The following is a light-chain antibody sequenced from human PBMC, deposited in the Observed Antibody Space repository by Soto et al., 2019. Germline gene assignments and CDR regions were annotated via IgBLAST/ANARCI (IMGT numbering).Light chain of an antibody. Sequence: QSALTQPASVSGSPGQSIPVSCTGTSSDIGGHNYVSWSQQHPGKVPILIIYEVTNRPSGVSNRFSGSKSGNTASLTVSGLQAEDEADYYCSSYTTNSTVVFGGGTQLSVL. CDR1: SSDIGGHNY. V-gene: IGLV2-14*01. CDR3: SSYTTNSTVV. J-gene: IGLJ2*01. CDR2: EVT.